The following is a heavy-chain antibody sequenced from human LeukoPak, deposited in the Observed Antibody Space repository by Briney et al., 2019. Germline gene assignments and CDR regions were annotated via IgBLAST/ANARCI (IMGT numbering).Heavy chain of an antibody. Sequence: ASVKVSCTASGYTFTSYDINWVRQATGQGLEWMGWMNPNSGNTGHAQKFQGRVTMTRNTSISTAYMELSSLRSEDTAVYYCASRNWEGAFDIWGQGTMVTVSS. CDR2: MNPNSGNT. CDR1: GYTFTSYD. CDR3: ASRNWEGAFDI. V-gene: IGHV1-8*01. J-gene: IGHJ3*02. D-gene: IGHD7-27*01.